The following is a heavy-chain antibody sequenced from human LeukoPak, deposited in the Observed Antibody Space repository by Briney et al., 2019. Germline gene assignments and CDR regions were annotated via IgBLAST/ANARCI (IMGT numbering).Heavy chain of an antibody. Sequence: PSETLSLTCTVSGGSISSYYWSWIRQPPGKGLEWIGYIYYSGSTNYNPSLRSRVTISVDTSKNQFSLKLSSVTAADTAVYYCARHLYSSSWSDYWGQGTLVTVSS. J-gene: IGHJ4*02. CDR3: ARHLYSSSWSDY. V-gene: IGHV4-59*08. CDR2: IYYSGST. CDR1: GGSISSYY. D-gene: IGHD6-13*01.